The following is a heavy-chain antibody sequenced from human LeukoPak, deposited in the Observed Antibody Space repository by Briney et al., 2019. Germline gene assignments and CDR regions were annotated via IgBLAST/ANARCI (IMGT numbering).Heavy chain of an antibody. CDR1: GYTFTGYY. CDR2: INPNSGGT. V-gene: IGHV1-2*02. D-gene: IGHD3-9*01. CDR3: ARDIWYYDILTGYYMGYFDY. J-gene: IGHJ4*02. Sequence: GSVKVSCKASGYTFTGYYMHWVRQAPGQGLEWMGWINPNSGGTNYAQKFQGRVTMTRDTSISTAYMELSRLRSDDTAVYYCARDIWYYDILTGYYMGYFDYWGQGTLVTVSS.